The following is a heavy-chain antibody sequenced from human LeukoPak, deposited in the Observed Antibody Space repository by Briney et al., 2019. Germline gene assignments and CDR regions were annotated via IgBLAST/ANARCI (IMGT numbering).Heavy chain of an antibody. V-gene: IGHV3-74*01. D-gene: IGHD1-26*01. CDR1: GFTFSSYW. CDR3: VRVVHSWDLGY. CDR2: INGDGSTI. J-gene: IGHJ4*02. Sequence: GGSLRLSCAASGFTFSSYWMHWVRQAPGKGLVWVSHINGDGSTIRYAGSVEGRFAISRDNAKNTLYLQMNSLRAEDTAVYYCVRVVHSWDLGYWGQGTLVTVSS.